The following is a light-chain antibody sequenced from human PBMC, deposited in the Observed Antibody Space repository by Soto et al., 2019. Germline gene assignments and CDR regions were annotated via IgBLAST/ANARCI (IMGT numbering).Light chain of an antibody. CDR3: QQYNNWIT. Sequence: EIVMTQSPATLSVSPGERATLSCRASQSVSSNLAWYQQKPGQAPRLLIYGASTRATGIPARFSGSGSGTQYTITISSLQDEYVAFYYYQQYNNWITFGQGTRLEIK. CDR2: GAS. V-gene: IGKV3-15*01. J-gene: IGKJ5*01. CDR1: QSVSSN.